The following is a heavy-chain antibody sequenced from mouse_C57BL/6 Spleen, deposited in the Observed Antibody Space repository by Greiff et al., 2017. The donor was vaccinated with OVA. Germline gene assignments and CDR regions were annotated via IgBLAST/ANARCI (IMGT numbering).Heavy chain of an antibody. J-gene: IGHJ1*03. CDR2: IWSGGST. CDR3: ARDYYGSNWYFDV. Sequence: VKVVESGPGLVQPSQSLSITCTVSGFSLTSYGVHWVRQSPGKGLEWLGVIWSGGSTDYNAAFISRLSISKDNAKSQVFFKMNSLQADDTAIYYCARDYYGSNWYFDVWGTGTTVTVSS. CDR1: GFSLTSYG. V-gene: IGHV2-2*01. D-gene: IGHD1-1*01.